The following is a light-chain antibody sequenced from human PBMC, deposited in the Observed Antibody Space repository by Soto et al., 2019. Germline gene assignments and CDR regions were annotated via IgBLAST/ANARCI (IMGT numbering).Light chain of an antibody. CDR2: DVS. CDR1: SSDVGGYNY. V-gene: IGLV2-14*01. Sequence: QSALTQPASVSGSPGQSITISCTGTSSDVGGYNYVSWFQQHPGKAPKFMIYDVSNRPSGVSNRFSGSKSGNTAFLTISGLQAEDEADYYCSSYTSSSTVVFGGGTKLTVL. J-gene: IGLJ2*01. CDR3: SSYTSSSTVV.